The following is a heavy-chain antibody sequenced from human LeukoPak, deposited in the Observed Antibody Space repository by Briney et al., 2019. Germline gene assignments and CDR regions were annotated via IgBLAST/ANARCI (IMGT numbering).Heavy chain of an antibody. J-gene: IGHJ5*02. CDR3: AHRHVPPGSGSYYFVNWFDP. V-gene: IGHV2-5*01. Sequence: SGPTLVKPPQTLTLTCTFSGFSLSTSGVGVGWIRQPPGKALEWLALIYWNDDKRYSPSLKSRLTITKDTSKNQVVLTMTNMDPVDTATYYCAHRHVPPGSGSYYFVNWFDPWGQGTLVTVSS. CDR2: IYWNDDK. D-gene: IGHD3-10*01. CDR1: GFSLSTSGVG.